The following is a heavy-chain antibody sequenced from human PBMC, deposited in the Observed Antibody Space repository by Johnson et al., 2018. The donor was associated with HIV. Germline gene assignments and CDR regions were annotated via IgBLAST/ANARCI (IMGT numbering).Heavy chain of an antibody. D-gene: IGHD6-25*01. Sequence: VQLVESGGGLVQPGGSLRLSCAASGFTFSRYWMHWVRQAPGKGLVWVSRINSDGSSISYADSVKGRFTISRDNAKNTLYLQMNSLKTEDTAVYYCTTLRLLDIWGQGTMVTVSS. CDR3: TTLRLLDI. V-gene: IGHV3-74*02. CDR2: INSDGSSI. J-gene: IGHJ3*02. CDR1: GFTFSRYW.